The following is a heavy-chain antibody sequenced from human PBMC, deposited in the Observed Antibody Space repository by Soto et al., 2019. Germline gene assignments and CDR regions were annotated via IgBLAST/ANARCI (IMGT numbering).Heavy chain of an antibody. D-gene: IGHD1-7*01. CDR1: GGTFSSYA. V-gene: IGHV1-69*06. Sequence: QVQLVQSGAEVKKPVSSVKVSCKASGGTFSSYAISWVRQAPGQGLEWMGGIIPIFGTANYAQKFQGRVTITADKSTSTAYMELSSLRSEGTAVYYCARDYWNYGIDAFDIWGQGTIVTVSS. CDR3: ARDYWNYGIDAFDI. J-gene: IGHJ3*02. CDR2: IIPIFGTA.